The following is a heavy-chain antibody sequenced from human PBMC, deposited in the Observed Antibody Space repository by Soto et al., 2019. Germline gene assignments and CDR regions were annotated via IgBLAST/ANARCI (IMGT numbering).Heavy chain of an antibody. D-gene: IGHD6-13*01. CDR2: ISRGSEYI. Sequence: EVQLVESGGGLVKPGGSLRLSCAASGFTFSTTGMNWVRQAPGKGLEWVSSISRGSEYIFHADSVKGRLTTSRDNAKNSVYLQMNNLRVEDTAVYYCVKDGAAGSVLDVWGQGTTVTVSS. J-gene: IGHJ6*02. V-gene: IGHV3-21*02. CDR1: GFTFSTTG. CDR3: VKDGAAGSVLDV.